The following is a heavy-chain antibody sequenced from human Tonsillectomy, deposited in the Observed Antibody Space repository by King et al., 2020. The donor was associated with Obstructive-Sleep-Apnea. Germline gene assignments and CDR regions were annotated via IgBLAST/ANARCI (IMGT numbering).Heavy chain of an antibody. D-gene: IGHD1-26*01. CDR2: VSRSGRT. J-gene: IGHJ4*02. V-gene: IGHV4-38-2*01. CDR1: GYSISSTYY. CDR3: ASGRGSYTITDF. Sequence: QLQESGPGLVKPSETLSLTCSVSGYSISSTYYWGLIRQPPGEGLEWIGIVSRSGRTNYHPSLKRRVTISLDMSKNHVSLKLSSVTAADTAVYYCASGRGSYTITDFWGQGTLVTVSS.